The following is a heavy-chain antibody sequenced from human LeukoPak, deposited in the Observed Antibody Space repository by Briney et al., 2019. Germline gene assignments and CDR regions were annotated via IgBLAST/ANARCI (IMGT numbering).Heavy chain of an antibody. CDR1: GGSISSYY. CDR3: ARVGSSSTEFDY. Sequence: SQTLSLTCTVSGGSISSYYWSWIRQPAGKGLEWIGRIYTSGSTNYNPSLKSRVTMSVDTSKNQFSLKLSSVTAADTAVYYCARVGSSSTEFDYWGQGTLVTVSS. CDR2: IYTSGST. J-gene: IGHJ4*02. V-gene: IGHV4-4*07. D-gene: IGHD6-6*01.